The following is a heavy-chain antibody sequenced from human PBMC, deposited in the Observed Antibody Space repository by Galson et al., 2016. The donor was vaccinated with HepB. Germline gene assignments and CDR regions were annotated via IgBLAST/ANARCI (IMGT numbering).Heavy chain of an antibody. V-gene: IGHV3-30*18. J-gene: IGHJ4*02. Sequence: SLRLSCAGSGFSFSNSGMVWVRQAPGKGLEWVAIISFDGRNQYYAGSVKGRFTISRDNSKSTLYLQMNSLRTDDTALYYCAKDVLSRWYGVVGLDYWGQGTPVTVSS. CDR1: GFSFSNSG. D-gene: IGHD2-21*01. CDR2: ISFDGRNQ. CDR3: AKDVLSRWYGVVGLDY.